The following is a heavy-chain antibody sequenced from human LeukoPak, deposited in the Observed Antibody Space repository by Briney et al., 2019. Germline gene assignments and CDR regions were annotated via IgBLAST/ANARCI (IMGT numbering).Heavy chain of an antibody. CDR3: VGGVVSPNYFDY. CDR1: GGSISSGGYY. V-gene: IGHV4-31*03. Sequence: SETLSLTCTVSGGSISSGGYYWSWIRQHPGKGLEWIGYIYYSGSTYYNPPLKSRVTISVDTSKNQFSLKLSSVTAADTAVYYCVGGVVSPNYFDYWGQGTLVTVSS. J-gene: IGHJ4*02. CDR2: IYYSGST.